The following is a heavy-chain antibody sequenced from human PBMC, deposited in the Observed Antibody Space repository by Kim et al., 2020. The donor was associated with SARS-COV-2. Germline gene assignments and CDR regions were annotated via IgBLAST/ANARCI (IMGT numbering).Heavy chain of an antibody. CDR2: VTSSGNYV. Sequence: GGSLRLSCAASGFTFNKYNMTWVRQSPGQGLEWVSLVTSSGNYVNYADSVKGRFTISRDNAKNSLFLQMSNLTPDDTAVYYCARGVEYGFDYWGRGGQVTGSS. J-gene: IGHJ4*02. CDR3: ARGVEYGFDY. D-gene: IGHD4-17*01. V-gene: IGHV3-21*01. CDR1: GFTFNKYN.